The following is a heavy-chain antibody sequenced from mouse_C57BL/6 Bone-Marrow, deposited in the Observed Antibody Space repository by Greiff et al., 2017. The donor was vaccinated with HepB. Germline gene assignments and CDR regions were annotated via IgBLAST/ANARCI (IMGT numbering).Heavy chain of an antibody. Sequence: QVQLKQSGAELVRPGASVKLSCKASGYTFTDYYINWVKQRPGQGLEWIARIYPGSGNTYYNEKFKGKATLTAEKSSSTAYMQLSSLTSEDSAVYFCARSGGLSWFAYWGQGTLVTVSA. CDR3: ARSGGLSWFAY. V-gene: IGHV1-76*01. J-gene: IGHJ3*01. CDR1: GYTFTDYY. CDR2: IYPGSGNT. D-gene: IGHD2-4*01.